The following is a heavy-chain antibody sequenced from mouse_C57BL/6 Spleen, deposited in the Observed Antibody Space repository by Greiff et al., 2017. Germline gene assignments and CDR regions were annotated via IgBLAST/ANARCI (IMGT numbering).Heavy chain of an antibody. CDR1: GYTFTSYW. D-gene: IGHD2-5*01. CDR2: IDPSDSYT. J-gene: IGHJ2*01. Sequence: QVQLQQPGAELVKPGASVKLSCKASGYTFTSYWMQWVKQRPGQGLEWIGEIDPSDSYTNYNQKFKGKATLTVDTSSRTAYMQLSSLTSEDSAVYYCARKGDSNSLFDYWGQGTTLTVSS. CDR3: ARKGDSNSLFDY. V-gene: IGHV1-50*01.